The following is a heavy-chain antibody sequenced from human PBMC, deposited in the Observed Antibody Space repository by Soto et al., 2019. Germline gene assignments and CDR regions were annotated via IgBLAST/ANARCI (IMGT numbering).Heavy chain of an antibody. Sequence: GGSLRLSCAASGFTFSSYAMHWVRQAPGMGLEWVAVISYDGSNKYYADSVKGRFTISRDNSKNTLYLQMNGLRAEDTAVYYCARSGRPVYSSSWYSGPWGQGTLVTVSS. J-gene: IGHJ5*02. CDR1: GFTFSSYA. D-gene: IGHD6-13*01. CDR2: ISYDGSNK. CDR3: ARSGRPVYSSSWYSGP. V-gene: IGHV3-30*04.